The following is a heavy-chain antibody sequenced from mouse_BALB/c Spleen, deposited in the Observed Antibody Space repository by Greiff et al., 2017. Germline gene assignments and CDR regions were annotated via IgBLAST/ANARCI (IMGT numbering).Heavy chain of an antibody. Sequence: EVQLQQSGAELVKPGASVKLSCTASGFNIKDTYMHWVKQRPEQGLEWIGRIDPANGNTKYDPKFQGKATITADTSSNTAYLQLSSLTSEDTAVYYCATDDSLLYWYFDVWGAGTTVTVSS. CDR1: GFNIKDTY. V-gene: IGHV14-3*02. D-gene: IGHD6-2*01. J-gene: IGHJ1*01. CDR3: ATDDSLLYWYFDV. CDR2: IDPANGNT.